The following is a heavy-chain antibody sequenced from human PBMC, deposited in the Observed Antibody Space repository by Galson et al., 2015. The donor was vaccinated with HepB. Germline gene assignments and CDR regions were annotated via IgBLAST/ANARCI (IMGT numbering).Heavy chain of an antibody. Sequence: CAISGDSVSSNGAAWNWIRQSPSSGLEWLGRTYHRSKWYTDYAVSVKSRITINPDTSKNQFSLQLNSVPPEETAVYYCAREAYYFDYWSQGTLVTVSS. CDR1: GDSVSSNGAA. CDR2: TYHRSKWYT. CDR3: AREAYYFDY. V-gene: IGHV6-1*01. J-gene: IGHJ4*02.